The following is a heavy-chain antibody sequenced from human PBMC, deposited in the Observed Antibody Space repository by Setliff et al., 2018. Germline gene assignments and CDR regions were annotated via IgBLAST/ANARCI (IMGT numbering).Heavy chain of an antibody. CDR2: IYYIGST. CDR1: GGSISSGSYY. CDR3: ARDYWGSLDY. D-gene: IGHD7-27*01. J-gene: IGHJ4*02. V-gene: IGHV4-31*03. Sequence: SETLSLTCTVSGGSISSGSYYWTWIRQHPGKGLEWIGYIYYIGSTTYNPSLKSRVTISVDTSKNQVSLKLTSVTVADTAVYYCARDYWGSLDYWGQGILVTVSS.